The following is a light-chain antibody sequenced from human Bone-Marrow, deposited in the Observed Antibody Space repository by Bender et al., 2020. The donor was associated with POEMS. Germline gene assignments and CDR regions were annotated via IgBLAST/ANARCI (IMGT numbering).Light chain of an antibody. CDR1: ALPKKF. CDR3: YSTDSSGNHRV. V-gene: IGLV3-10*01. CDR2: EDD. Sequence: SYELKQPPSVSVSPGQTARITCSGEALPKKFAYWYQQRSGQAPVVVIYEDDKRPSGIPERFSGSSSGTMATLTISGAQVEDEADYYCYSTDSSGNHRVFGGGTKLTVL. J-gene: IGLJ3*02.